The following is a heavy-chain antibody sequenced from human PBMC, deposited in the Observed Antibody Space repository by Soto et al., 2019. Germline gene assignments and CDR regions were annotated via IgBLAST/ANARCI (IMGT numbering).Heavy chain of an antibody. CDR3: ARDQESRFDY. Sequence: QVQLVESGGGVVQPGRSLRLSCAASGFTFSSYAMHWVRQAPGKGLEWVAVISYDGSNKYYADSVKGRFTISRDNSKNTRYLQMNSLRAGDTAVYYCARDQESRFDYWGQGTLVTVSS. V-gene: IGHV3-30-3*01. J-gene: IGHJ4*02. CDR1: GFTFSSYA. CDR2: ISYDGSNK.